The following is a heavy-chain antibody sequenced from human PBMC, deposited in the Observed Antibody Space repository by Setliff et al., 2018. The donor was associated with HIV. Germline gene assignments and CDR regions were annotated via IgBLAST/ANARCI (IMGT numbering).Heavy chain of an antibody. J-gene: IGHJ4*02. D-gene: IGHD3-3*01. Sequence: PSETLSLTCTVSGVSISNYYWSWIRQPPGKGLEWIGYMYYSGNTNYNPSLKSRVTISVDTSKSQFSLKLNSVTAADTAVYYCARDQADWFYWGQGTLVTVSS. CDR1: GVSISNYY. V-gene: IGHV4-59*01. CDR2: MYYSGNT. CDR3: ARDQADWFY.